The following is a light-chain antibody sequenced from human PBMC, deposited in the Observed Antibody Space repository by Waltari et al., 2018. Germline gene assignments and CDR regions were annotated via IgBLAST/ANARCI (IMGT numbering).Light chain of an antibody. CDR2: DVR. Sequence: QSALTQPRSVSGSPGQSVTISCTGTSSDVGGYKYVSWYHQHPGKAPTLMIFDVRKRPSGVPDRFSGSKSGSTASLTISGLQAEDEADYYCCSYAGSRWVFGGGTKLTVL. V-gene: IGLV2-11*01. CDR1: SSDVGGYKY. J-gene: IGLJ3*02. CDR3: CSYAGSRWV.